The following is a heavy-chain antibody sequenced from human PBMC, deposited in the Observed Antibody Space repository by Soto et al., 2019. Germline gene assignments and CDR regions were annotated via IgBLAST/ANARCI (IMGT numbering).Heavy chain of an antibody. V-gene: IGHV1-2*04. J-gene: IGHJ6*02. CDR1: GYSFTDYH. CDR2: INPKSGGA. Sequence: GASVKVSCKASGYSFTDYHIHWVRQAPGQGLEWLGRINPKSGGASTAQKFQGWVTMTTDTSISTASMELTRLTSDDTAIYYCARGDSTDCSNGVCSFFYNHDMDVWGQGTTVTVSS. D-gene: IGHD2-8*01. CDR3: ARGDSTDCSNGVCSFFYNHDMDV.